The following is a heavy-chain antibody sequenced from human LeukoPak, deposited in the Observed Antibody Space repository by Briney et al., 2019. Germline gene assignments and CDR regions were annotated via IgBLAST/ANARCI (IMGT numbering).Heavy chain of an antibody. CDR2: ISGSGGRT. V-gene: IGHV3-23*01. Sequence: PGGSLRLSCAASGFTFSTYAMSWVRQAPGKGLEWVSAISGSGGRTYYADSVKGRFTISRDNSKNTLYLRMYSLRAEDTAVYYCAKGIDNSGYYPFDIWGQGTMVTVSS. CDR3: AKGIDNSGYYPFDI. D-gene: IGHD3-22*01. CDR1: GFTFSTYA. J-gene: IGHJ3*02.